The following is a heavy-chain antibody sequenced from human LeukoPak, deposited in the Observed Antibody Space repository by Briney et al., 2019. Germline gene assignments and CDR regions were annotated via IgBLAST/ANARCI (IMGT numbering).Heavy chain of an antibody. CDR1: GGSISSGGYY. CDR3: ARDSGMIVHY. CDR2: IYYSGST. J-gene: IGHJ4*02. Sequence: SETLFLTCTVSGGSISSGGYYWSWIRQHPGKGLEWIGYIYYSGSTYYNPSLKSRVTISVDTSKNQFSLKLSSVTAADTAVYYCARDSGMIVHYWGQGTLVTVSS. D-gene: IGHD3-22*01. V-gene: IGHV4-31*03.